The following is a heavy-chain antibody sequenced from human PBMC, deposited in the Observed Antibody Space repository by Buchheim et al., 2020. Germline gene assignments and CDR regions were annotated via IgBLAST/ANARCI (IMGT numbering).Heavy chain of an antibody. CDR2: IGSKTYDESK. Sequence: EVQLVESGGGLVKPGRSLRLSCSASGFTFGDYGVSWFRQAPGKGLEWVSFIGSKTYDESKEYAASVKGRFTSSRAESRSIAYLQMNSLKTEDTAVYYCTRAFGWFSHWFDSWGQGTL. J-gene: IGHJ5*01. V-gene: IGHV3-49*05. CDR3: TRAFGWFSHWFDS. D-gene: IGHD2-15*01. CDR1: GFTFGDYG.